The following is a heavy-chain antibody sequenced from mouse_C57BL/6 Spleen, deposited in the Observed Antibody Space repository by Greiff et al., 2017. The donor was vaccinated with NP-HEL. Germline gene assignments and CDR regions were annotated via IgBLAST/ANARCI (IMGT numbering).Heavy chain of an antibody. J-gene: IGHJ3*01. D-gene: IGHD1-1*02. CDR3: ARRGLWRCAY. Sequence: VQLQPSGAELVRPGTSVTVSCKASGYAFTNYLIEWVKQRPGQGLEWIGVINPGSGGTNYNEKFKGKATLTADKSSSTAYMQLSSLTSEDSAVYFCARRGLWRCAYWGQGTLVTVSA. V-gene: IGHV1-54*01. CDR1: GYAFTNYL. CDR2: INPGSGGT.